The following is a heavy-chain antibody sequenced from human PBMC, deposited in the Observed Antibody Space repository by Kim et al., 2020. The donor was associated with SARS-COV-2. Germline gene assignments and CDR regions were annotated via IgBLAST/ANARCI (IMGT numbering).Heavy chain of an antibody. Sequence: ASVKVSCKASGYTFTSYYIHWVRQAPGQGLEWLGIINPSGGTTTYAQMFQGRVTMTRDTSSSTVYMDLSSLRSEDTAVYYCARGRLVGTATRAVLYYWGQGTLVTVSS. CDR3: ARGRLVGTATRAVLYY. D-gene: IGHD1-26*01. V-gene: IGHV1-46*01. CDR1: GYTFTSYY. J-gene: IGHJ4*02. CDR2: INPSGGTT.